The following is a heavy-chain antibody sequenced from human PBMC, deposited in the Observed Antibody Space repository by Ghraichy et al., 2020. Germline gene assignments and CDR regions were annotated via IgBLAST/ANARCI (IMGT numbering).Heavy chain of an antibody. J-gene: IGHJ6*02. CDR2: IYYSGST. CDR3: AKGSAGWVRRYLDV. CDR1: GGSISNKY. V-gene: IGHV4-59*01. Sequence: SETLSLTCTVSGGSISNKYWSWIRQPPGKGLEWIGYIYYSGSTNYNPSLESRVTISVDTSKNQFSLKLSSVTAADTAVYYCAKGSAGWVRRYLDVWGQGTTVTVSS. D-gene: IGHD3-10*01.